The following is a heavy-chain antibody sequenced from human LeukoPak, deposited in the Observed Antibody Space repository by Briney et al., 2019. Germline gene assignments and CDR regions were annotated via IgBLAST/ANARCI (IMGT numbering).Heavy chain of an antibody. CDR3: ARAPFLAYCGGDCYFFDY. Sequence: GGSLRLSCAASGFTVSSNYISWVRQAPGKGLEWVSVIYSGGSTYYADSVKGRFTISRQNSKNTLYLQMNGLRAEDTAVYYCARAPFLAYCGGDCYFFDYWGQGTLVTVSS. D-gene: IGHD2-21*02. J-gene: IGHJ4*02. V-gene: IGHV3-53*04. CDR2: IYSGGST. CDR1: GFTVSSNY.